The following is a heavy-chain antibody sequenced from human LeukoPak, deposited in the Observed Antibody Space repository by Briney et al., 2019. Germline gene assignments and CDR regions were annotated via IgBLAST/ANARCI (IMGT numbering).Heavy chain of an antibody. J-gene: IGHJ5*02. D-gene: IGHD3-10*01. CDR2: INPNSGGT. CDR1: GYTFTGYY. V-gene: IGHV1-2*02. Sequence: ASVKVSCKASGYTFTGYYMHWVRQAPGQGLEWMGWINPNSGGTNYAQKFQGRVTMTRDTSISTAYMELSRLRSDDTAVYYCGGRFRSYGSGSYPWFDPWGQGTLVTVSS. CDR3: GGRFRSYGSGSYPWFDP.